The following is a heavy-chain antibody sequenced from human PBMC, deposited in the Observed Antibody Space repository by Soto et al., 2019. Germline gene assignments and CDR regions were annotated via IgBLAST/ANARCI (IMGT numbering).Heavy chain of an antibody. CDR3: ARVAGTSHFDY. CDR1: GYSISSGYY. D-gene: IGHD6-19*01. CDR2: IYHSGST. Sequence: SETLSLTCAVSGYSISSGYYWGWIRQPPGKGLEWIGSIYHSGSTYYNPSLKSRVTISVDTSKNQFSLKLSSVTAADTAVYYCARVAGTSHFDYWGQGTLVTVSS. V-gene: IGHV4-38-2*01. J-gene: IGHJ4*02.